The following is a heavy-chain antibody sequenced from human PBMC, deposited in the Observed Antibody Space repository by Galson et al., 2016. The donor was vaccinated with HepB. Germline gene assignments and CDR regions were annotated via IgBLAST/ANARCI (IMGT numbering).Heavy chain of an antibody. V-gene: IGHV3-72*01. CDR3: ARSSGSHSSDY. Sequence: SLRLSCAASGFTFSDHNMDWVRQAPRKGLEWVGRVRSKANGYTTHYAASVKGRFTVSRDDSENSLYLHMHSLQTEDTAVYYCARSSGSHSSDYWGQGTLVTVSS. J-gene: IGHJ4*02. CDR1: GFTFSDHN. CDR2: VRSKANGYTT. D-gene: IGHD1-26*01.